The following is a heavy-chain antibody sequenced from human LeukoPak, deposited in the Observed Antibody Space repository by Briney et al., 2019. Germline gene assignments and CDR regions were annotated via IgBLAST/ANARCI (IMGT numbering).Heavy chain of an antibody. D-gene: IGHD3-22*01. Sequence: GGSLRLSCAASGFTFTNAWMSWVRQAPGKGLEWVGRIKSKTDGGTTDYAAPVKDRFTISRDDSKDTLFLLMNSLKIEDTAVYYCAKDRNFYDSSGYYYGDYWGQGTLVTVSS. V-gene: IGHV3-15*01. J-gene: IGHJ4*01. CDR1: GFTFTNAW. CDR2: IKSKTDGGTT. CDR3: AKDRNFYDSSGYYYGDY.